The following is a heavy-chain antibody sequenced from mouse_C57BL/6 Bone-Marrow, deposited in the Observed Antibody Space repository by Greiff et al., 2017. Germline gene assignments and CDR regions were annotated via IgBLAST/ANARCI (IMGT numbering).Heavy chain of an antibody. CDR1: GYTFTDYE. Sequence: QVQLQQSGAGLVRPWASVTLSCKASGYTFTDYEMHWVTQTPVHGLEWIGAIDPESGGNAYTQKSKGKAILTADKSSSTDFMALRSLTSEYSAVYYCTLTTVVATGYFDYWCQGTTLTVSS. J-gene: IGHJ2*01. CDR2: IDPESGGN. D-gene: IGHD1-1*01. CDR3: TLTTVVATGYFDY. V-gene: IGHV1-15*01.